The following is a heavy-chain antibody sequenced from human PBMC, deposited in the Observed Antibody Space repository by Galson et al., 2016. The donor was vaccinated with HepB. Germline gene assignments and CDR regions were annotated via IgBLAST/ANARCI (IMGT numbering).Heavy chain of an antibody. V-gene: IGHV1-18*01. D-gene: IGHD6-19*01. CDR2: ISAYNGNT. Sequence: SVKVSCKASGYTFTSYGISWVRQAPGQGLEWMGWISAYNGNTNYARELQGRVTMTTDTSTSTAYMELRGLRSDDTAVYYCARDRHQYSSGWYVGGMDVWGQGTTVTVSS. CDR1: GYTFTSYG. CDR3: ARDRHQYSSGWYVGGMDV. J-gene: IGHJ6*02.